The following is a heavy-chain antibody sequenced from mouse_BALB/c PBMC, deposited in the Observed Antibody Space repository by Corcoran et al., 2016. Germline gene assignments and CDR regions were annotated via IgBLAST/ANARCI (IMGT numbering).Heavy chain of an antibody. CDR1: GYTFSSYW. CDR3: AKKEADGYYAGVAY. V-gene: IGHV1-9*01. Sequence: QVQLQQSGAELMKPGASVKISCKATGYTFSSYWIEWVKQRPGHGLEWIGEILPGSGSTNYNEKFKGKAKFTADTSSNTAYMQLSSRTSEDSAVYYCAKKEADGYYAGVAYWCQGTLVTVSA. CDR2: ILPGSGST. J-gene: IGHJ3*01. D-gene: IGHD2-3*01.